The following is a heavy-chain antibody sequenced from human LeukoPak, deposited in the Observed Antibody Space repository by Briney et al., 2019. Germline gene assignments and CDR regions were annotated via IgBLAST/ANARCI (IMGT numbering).Heavy chain of an antibody. CDR1: GFTFSSYA. Sequence: GGSLRLSRAASGFTFSSYAMSWVRQAPGKGLEWVSAISGSGGSTYYADSVKGRFTNSRDNSKNTLYLQMNSLRAEDTAVYYCAKGPKRGYSYGHAFDIWGQGTMVTVSS. V-gene: IGHV3-23*01. J-gene: IGHJ3*02. CDR2: ISGSGGST. D-gene: IGHD5-18*01. CDR3: AKGPKRGYSYGHAFDI.